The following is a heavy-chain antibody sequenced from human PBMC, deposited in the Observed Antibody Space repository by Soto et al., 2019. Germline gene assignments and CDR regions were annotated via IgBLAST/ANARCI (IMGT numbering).Heavy chain of an antibody. CDR3: ARASADRTGTTFFDY. J-gene: IGHJ4*02. CDR1: GGSFSGYY. D-gene: IGHD1-1*01. CDR2: INHGGST. V-gene: IGHV4-34*01. Sequence: SETLSLTCAVYGGSFSGYYWTWIRQSPKKGLEWIGEINHGGSTNSNPSLQSRVTMSVDTSKNQISLKVSSLTAADAVVYYCARASADRTGTTFFDYWGQGTRVTVSS.